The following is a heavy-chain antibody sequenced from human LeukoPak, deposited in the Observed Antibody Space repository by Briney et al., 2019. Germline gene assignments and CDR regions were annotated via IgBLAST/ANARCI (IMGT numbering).Heavy chain of an antibody. V-gene: IGHV6-1*01. CDR3: ARSFRAPLTYSGGNFGY. CDR2: TYYRSKWYN. Sequence: SQTLSLTCAISGDSASSNSAAWNWIRQSPSRGLEWLGRTYYRSKWYNDYAVSVKSRITINPDTSKNQFSLQLNSVTPEDTAVYYCARSFRAPLTYSGGNFGYWGQGTLVTVSS. CDR1: GDSASSNSAA. J-gene: IGHJ4*02. D-gene: IGHD6-19*01.